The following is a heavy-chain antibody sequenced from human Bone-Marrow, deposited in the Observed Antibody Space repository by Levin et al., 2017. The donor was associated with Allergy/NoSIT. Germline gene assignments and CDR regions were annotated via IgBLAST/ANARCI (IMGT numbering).Heavy chain of an antibody. CDR3: AREDRSGSFDV. D-gene: IGHD3-10*01. V-gene: IGHV4-31*03. Sequence: SQTLSLTCSVSGGSISSGGYYWTWIRQHPEWGLQWLEYIFYSGTTYYSPSLKSRVSISVDTSKNQFSLRLTSVTAADTAVYFCAREDRSGSFDVWGQGTVVTVSS. CDR1: GGSISSGGYY. J-gene: IGHJ3*01. CDR2: IFYSGTT.